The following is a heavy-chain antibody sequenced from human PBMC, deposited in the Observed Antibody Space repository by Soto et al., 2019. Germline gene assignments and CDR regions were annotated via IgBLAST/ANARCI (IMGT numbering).Heavy chain of an antibody. CDR2: IYYSGST. CDR3: ARLYGDYDYYFDY. D-gene: IGHD4-17*01. CDR1: GGSISARHTY. Sequence: SETLSLTCTVSGGSISARHTYCGWIRQPPGKGLEWIGSIYYSGSTYYNPSLKSRVTISVDTSKNQFSLKLSSVTAADTAVYYCARLYGDYDYYFDYWGQGTLVTVSS. V-gene: IGHV4-39*01. J-gene: IGHJ4*02.